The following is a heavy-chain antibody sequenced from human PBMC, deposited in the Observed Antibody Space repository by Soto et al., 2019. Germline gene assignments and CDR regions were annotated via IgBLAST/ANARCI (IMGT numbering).Heavy chain of an antibody. V-gene: IGHV1-69*01. J-gene: IGHJ4*02. CDR2: IIPIFGTA. CDR1: GGTFSSYA. CDR3: SRERKDDILTGSPTIFDY. Sequence: QVQLVQSGAEVKKPGSSVKVSCKASGGTFSSYAISWLRQAPGQGLEWMGGIIPIFGTANYAQKFQGRVTITADESTSTAYMELSSLRAEDTAVYYCSRERKDDILTGSPTIFDYWGQGTLVTVSS. D-gene: IGHD3-9*01.